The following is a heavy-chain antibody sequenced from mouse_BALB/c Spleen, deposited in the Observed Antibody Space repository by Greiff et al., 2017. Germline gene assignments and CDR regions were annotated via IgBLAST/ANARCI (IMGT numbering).Heavy chain of an antibody. Sequence: EVKLVESGGGLVKPGGSLKLSCAASGFTFSSYAMSWVRQTPEKRLEWVASISSGGSTYYPDSVKGRFTISRDNARNILYLQMSSLRSEDTAMYYCARSGRGYGPFDYWGQGTTLTVSS. CDR1: GFTFSSYA. J-gene: IGHJ2*01. CDR2: ISSGGST. CDR3: ARSGRGYGPFDY. D-gene: IGHD2-2*01. V-gene: IGHV5-6-5*01.